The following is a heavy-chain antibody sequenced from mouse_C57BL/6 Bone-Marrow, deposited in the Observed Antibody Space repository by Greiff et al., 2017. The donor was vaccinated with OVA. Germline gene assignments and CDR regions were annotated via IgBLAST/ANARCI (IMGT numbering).Heavy chain of an antibody. D-gene: IGHD1-1*01. V-gene: IGHV7-3*01. CDR3: ARKIYYGSSYDY. Sequence: EVKLEESGGGLVQPGGSLSLSCAASGFTFTDYYMSWVRQPPGKALEWLGFIRNKANGYTTEYSASVKGRFTISRDNSQSILYLQMNALRAEDSATYYCARKIYYGSSYDYWGQGTTLTVSS. CDR2: IRNKANGYTT. CDR1: GFTFTDYY. J-gene: IGHJ2*01.